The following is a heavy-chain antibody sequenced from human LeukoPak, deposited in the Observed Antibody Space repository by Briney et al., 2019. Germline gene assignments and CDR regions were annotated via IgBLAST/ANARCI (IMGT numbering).Heavy chain of an antibody. D-gene: IGHD3-10*01. J-gene: IGHJ5*02. V-gene: IGHV1-18*01. Sequence: ASVKVSCKASGYTFTSYGISWVRQAPGQGLESMGWISAYNGNTNYAQKLQGRVTMTTDTSTSTAYMELRSLRSDDTAVYYCARDPMVRGVIILLDPWGQGTLVTVSS. CDR2: ISAYNGNT. CDR3: ARDPMVRGVIILLDP. CDR1: GYTFTSYG.